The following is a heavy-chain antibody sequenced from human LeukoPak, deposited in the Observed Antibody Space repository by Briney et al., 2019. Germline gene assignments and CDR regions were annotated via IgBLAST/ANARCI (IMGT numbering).Heavy chain of an antibody. Sequence: PSETLSLTCTVSGGSISSGSYYWSWIRQPAGKGLEWIGRIYTSGSTNYNPSLKSRVTISVDTSKNQFSLKLSSVTAADTAVYYCAREWGGWLPYWGQGTLVTVSS. J-gene: IGHJ4*02. CDR1: GGSISSGSYY. CDR2: IYTSGST. V-gene: IGHV4-61*02. CDR3: AREWGGWLPY. D-gene: IGHD6-19*01.